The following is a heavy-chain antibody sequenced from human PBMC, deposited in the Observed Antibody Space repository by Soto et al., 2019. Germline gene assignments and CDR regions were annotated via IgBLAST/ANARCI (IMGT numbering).Heavy chain of an antibody. D-gene: IGHD3-3*01. CDR2: ISSSSSYI. V-gene: IGHV3-21*01. J-gene: IGHJ5*02. CDR1: GFTFSSYS. CDR3: ARDSGTTYYDFWSGYYSTPSTPNWFDP. Sequence: LILSCAASGFTFSSYSMNWVRHAPGKGLEWVSSISSSSSYIYYADSVKGRFTISRDNAKNSLYLQMNSLRAEDTAVYYCARDSGTTYYDFWSGYYSTPSTPNWFDPWGQGTLVTVSS.